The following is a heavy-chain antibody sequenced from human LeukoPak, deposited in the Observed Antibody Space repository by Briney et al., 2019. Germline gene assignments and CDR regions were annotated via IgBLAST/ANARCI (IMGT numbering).Heavy chain of an antibody. D-gene: IGHD6-19*01. V-gene: IGHV4-38-2*02. CDR1: GYSISSGYY. CDR3: ATFPLEPYTSGAIDY. J-gene: IGHJ4*02. CDR2: IYHSGST. Sequence: PSETLSLTCTVSGYSISSGYYWGWIRQPPGKGLEWSGRIYHSGSTYYNPSLKSRVTISVDTSKNQFSLKLRSVTAAATAVYYCATFPLEPYTSGAIDYWGQGTLVTVSS.